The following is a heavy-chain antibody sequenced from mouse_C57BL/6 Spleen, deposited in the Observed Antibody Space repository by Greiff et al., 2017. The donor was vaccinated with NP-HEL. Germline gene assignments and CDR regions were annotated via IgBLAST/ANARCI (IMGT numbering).Heavy chain of an antibody. J-gene: IGHJ3*01. CDR1: GYTFTSYW. CDR2: IHPNSGST. V-gene: IGHV1-64*01. CDR3: ARDDSVGWFAY. D-gene: IGHD2-12*01. Sequence: VQLQQPGAELVKPGASVKLSCKASGYTFTSYWMHWVKQRPGQGLEWIGMIHPNSGSTNYNEKFKSKATLTVDKSSSTAYMQLSSLTSEDSAVYYCARDDSVGWFAYWGQGTLVTVSA.